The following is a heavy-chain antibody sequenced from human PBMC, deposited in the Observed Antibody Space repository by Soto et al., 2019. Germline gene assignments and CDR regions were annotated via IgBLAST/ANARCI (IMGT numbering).Heavy chain of an antibody. CDR1: GDSVSSNSAG. D-gene: IGHD1-26*01. Sequence: PSQTLSLTCAITGDSVSSNSAGWSWVRQSPSKGLEWLGRTYYRSKWYYEYAVSVRGRITINPDTSKNQYSLQLNSVTPEDTAVYFCARGEQYSGRIFDYWGQGTLVTVSS. CDR2: TYYRSKWYY. CDR3: ARGEQYSGRIFDY. J-gene: IGHJ4*01. V-gene: IGHV6-1*01.